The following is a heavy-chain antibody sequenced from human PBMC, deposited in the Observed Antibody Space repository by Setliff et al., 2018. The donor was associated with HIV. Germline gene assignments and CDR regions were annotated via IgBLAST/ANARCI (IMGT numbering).Heavy chain of an antibody. CDR3: GRGTLYGVSDY. CDR2: LIPALGEP. V-gene: IGHV1-69*11. D-gene: IGHD3-3*01. Sequence: ASVKVSCKASGYTFTSYDINWVRQAPGQGLEWVGSLIPALGEPHYAQSVQGRAAITADDSTHTAYLELVNLRSDDTATFYCGRGTLYGVSDYWGPGTLVTVS. J-gene: IGHJ4*02. CDR1: GYTFTSYD.